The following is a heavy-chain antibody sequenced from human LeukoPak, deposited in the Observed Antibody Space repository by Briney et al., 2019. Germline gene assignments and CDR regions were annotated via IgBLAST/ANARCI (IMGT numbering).Heavy chain of an antibody. Sequence: ASVKVSCKASGYTFTGYYMHWVRQAPGQGLEWMGWINPNSGGTNYAQKFQGWVTMTRDTSISTAYMELSRLRSDDTAVYYCARSVATMRGSWFDPWGQGTLATVSS. CDR3: ARSVATMRGSWFDP. D-gene: IGHD5-12*01. J-gene: IGHJ5*02. CDR2: INPNSGGT. CDR1: GYTFTGYY. V-gene: IGHV1-2*04.